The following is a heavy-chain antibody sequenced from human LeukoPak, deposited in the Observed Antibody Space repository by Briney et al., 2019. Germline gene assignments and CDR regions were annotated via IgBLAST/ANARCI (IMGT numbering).Heavy chain of an antibody. CDR1: GFTFSSYG. CDR3: AHLGSSTSWQGV. J-gene: IGHJ4*02. Sequence: PGGSLRLSCAASGFTFSSYGMHWVRQAPGKGLEWVAFIRYDGSNKYYADSVKGRFTISRDNSKNALYLQMNSLRAEDMAVYYCAHLGSSTSWQGVWGQGTLVTVSS. V-gene: IGHV3-30*02. CDR2: IRYDGSNK. D-gene: IGHD2-2*01.